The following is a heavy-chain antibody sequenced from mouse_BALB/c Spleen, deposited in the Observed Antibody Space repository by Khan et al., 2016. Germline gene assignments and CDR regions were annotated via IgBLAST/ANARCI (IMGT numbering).Heavy chain of an antibody. Sequence: EVQLQESGPGLVKPSQSLSLTCTVTGYSITSDYAWNWIRQFPGNKLEWMGYISYSGSTSYNPSLKSRISITRDTSTNQFFMQLNSVTTEDTATYYCAINWDEEDYWGQGTLVTVSA. J-gene: IGHJ3*01. CDR1: GYSITSDYA. D-gene: IGHD4-1*02. CDR3: AINWDEEDY. CDR2: ISYSGST. V-gene: IGHV3-2*02.